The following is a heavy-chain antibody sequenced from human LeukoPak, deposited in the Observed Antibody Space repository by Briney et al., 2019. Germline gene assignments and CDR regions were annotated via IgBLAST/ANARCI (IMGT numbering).Heavy chain of an antibody. CDR3: ARKRTFWSGPAFDI. V-gene: IGHV4-39*01. CDR2: IYYSGST. CDR1: GGSISSSSYY. J-gene: IGHJ3*02. Sequence: SETLSLTCTVSGGSISSSSYYWGWFRQPPGKGLEWIGSIYYSGSTYYNPSLKSRVTISVDTSKNQFSLKLSSVTAADTAVYYCARKRTFWSGPAFDIWGQGTMVTVSS. D-gene: IGHD3-3*01.